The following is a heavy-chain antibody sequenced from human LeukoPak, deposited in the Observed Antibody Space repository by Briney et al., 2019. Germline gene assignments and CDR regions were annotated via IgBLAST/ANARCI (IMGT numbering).Heavy chain of an antibody. CDR3: AKVPYSDYGSGRPPFMEV. CDR2: LSDSGSST. J-gene: IGHJ6*02. D-gene: IGHD3-10*01. Sequence: AGSLRLSCAASGFTFSHYAMSWVRQAPGRGLDWGSALSDSGSSTYYADSVKGRFTISRDNSKNTLYLQMDSLRVEDTATYYCAKVPYSDYGSGRPPFMEVWGQGTTVAVSS. CDR1: GFTFSHYA. V-gene: IGHV3-23*01.